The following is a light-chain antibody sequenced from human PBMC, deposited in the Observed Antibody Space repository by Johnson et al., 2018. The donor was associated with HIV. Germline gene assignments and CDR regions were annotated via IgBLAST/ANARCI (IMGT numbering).Light chain of an antibody. CDR1: SSNIGNNY. Sequence: QSVLTQPPSVSAAPGQKVTISCSGSSSNIGNNYVSWYQQLPGTAPKLLIYDNNKRPSGIPDRFSGSKSGTSATLGITGLQTGDEADYYCGTWDSSLSAGPVHVLGTGTKVTVL. CDR2: DNN. CDR3: GTWDSSLSAGPVHV. J-gene: IGLJ1*01. V-gene: IGLV1-51*01.